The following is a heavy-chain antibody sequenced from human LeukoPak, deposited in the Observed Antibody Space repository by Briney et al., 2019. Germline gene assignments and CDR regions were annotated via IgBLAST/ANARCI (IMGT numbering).Heavy chain of an antibody. D-gene: IGHD1-14*01. CDR3: ARTPSSIGKHPEDYYYYYYMDV. CDR2: ISSSSSYI. Sequence: GGSLRLSCAASGFTFSSYSMNWVRQAPGKGLEWVSSISSSSSYIYYADSVKGRFTISRDNSKNTLYLQMNSLRAEDTAVYYCARTPSSIGKHPEDYYYYYYMDVWGKGTTVTVSS. CDR1: GFTFSSYS. V-gene: IGHV3-21*04. J-gene: IGHJ6*03.